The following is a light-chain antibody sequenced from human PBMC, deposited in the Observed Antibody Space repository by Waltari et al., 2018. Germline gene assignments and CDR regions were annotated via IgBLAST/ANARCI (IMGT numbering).Light chain of an antibody. V-gene: IGKV3-20*01. CDR1: QSVSKY. Sequence: IALTQSPGILSLSPGERATLSCRASQSVSKYLAWYQQKPGQATRLLIYDASTRATGIPDRFSATGWGTDFSLSISRLELEDFAVYYGQNYGTLPATFGQGTKVQ. CDR3: QNYGTLPAT. J-gene: IGKJ1*01. CDR2: DAS.